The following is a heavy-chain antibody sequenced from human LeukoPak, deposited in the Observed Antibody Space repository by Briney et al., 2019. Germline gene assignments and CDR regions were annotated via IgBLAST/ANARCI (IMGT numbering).Heavy chain of an antibody. Sequence: SETLSLTCTVFGGSISSYFWSWIRQPPGKGLEWIGYIYYSGSTNYNPSLKSRVTISVDTSKNQFSLKLSSVTAADTAVYYCARGGDSSGYHYERGLAFDPWGQGTQVTVSS. CDR2: IYYSGST. J-gene: IGHJ5*02. CDR1: GGSISSYF. V-gene: IGHV4-59*01. CDR3: ARGGDSSGYHYERGLAFDP. D-gene: IGHD3-22*01.